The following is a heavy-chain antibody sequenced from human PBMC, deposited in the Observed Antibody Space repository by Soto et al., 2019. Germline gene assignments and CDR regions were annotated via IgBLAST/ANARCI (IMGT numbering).Heavy chain of an antibody. D-gene: IGHD6-19*01. CDR3: ASGHSSGWPTNWFDP. Sequence: PSETLSLTCTVSGDSITSDYWSWIRQPAGKGLEWLGRIYFSGSFNYNPSLKGRVTMSIDRSKNQVSLNLRSVTAADTAVYYCASGHSSGWPTNWFDPWGQGTLVTVSS. CDR2: IYFSGSF. V-gene: IGHV4-4*07. J-gene: IGHJ5*02. CDR1: GDSITSDY.